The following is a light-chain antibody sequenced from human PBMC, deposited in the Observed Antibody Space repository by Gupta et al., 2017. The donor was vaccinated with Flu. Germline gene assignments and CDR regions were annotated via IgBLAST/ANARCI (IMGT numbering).Light chain of an antibody. J-gene: IGKJ1*01. V-gene: IGKV1-39*01. CDR1: QSVGSY. CDR3: QQSDSAPRT. CDR2: STS. Sequence: EIKLTQSPSSLSASVGDTVTITCRASQSVGSYLNWYQQRPGEVPNLLLYSTSTRQRGVPSRFVGGGSGTVFTLTVSRLRPEESATYCCQQSDSAPRTFGQGTKV.